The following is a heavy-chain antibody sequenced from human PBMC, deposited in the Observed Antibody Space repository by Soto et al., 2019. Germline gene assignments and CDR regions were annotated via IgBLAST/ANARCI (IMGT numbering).Heavy chain of an antibody. CDR2: IFWDDDK. CDR3: AHRLGSSGSRAWFDS. D-gene: IGHD2-15*01. V-gene: IGHV2-5*02. Sequence: QITLKESGPTLVKPTQTLTLTCTFSGFSLSTSGVGVGWIRQPPGKALEGLALIFWDDDKRYSPSLNSRLTITKHTSKNQVVLTRTNMDPVETATYYCAHRLGSSGSRAWFDSWGQGTLVTVSS. J-gene: IGHJ5*01. CDR1: GFSLSTSGVG.